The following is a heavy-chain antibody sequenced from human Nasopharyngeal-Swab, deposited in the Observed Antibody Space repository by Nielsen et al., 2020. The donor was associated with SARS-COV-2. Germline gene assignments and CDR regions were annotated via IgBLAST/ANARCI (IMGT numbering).Heavy chain of an antibody. CDR1: GFTFSGSA. CDR3: ARDGDDYYDTYDAFDI. D-gene: IGHD3-22*01. V-gene: IGHV3-73*01. J-gene: IGHJ3*02. Sequence: GESLKISCAASGFTFSGSAMHWVRQASGKGLEWVGRIRSKANSYATAYAASVKGRFTISRDDSKNTAYLQMNSLKTEDTAVYYCARDGDDYYDTYDAFDIWGQGTMVTVSS. CDR2: IRSKANSYAT.